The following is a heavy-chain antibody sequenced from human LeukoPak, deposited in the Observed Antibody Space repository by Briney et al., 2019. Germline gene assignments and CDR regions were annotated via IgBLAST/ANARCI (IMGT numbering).Heavy chain of an antibody. V-gene: IGHV4-34*01. CDR1: GGSFSDYF. J-gene: IGHJ4*02. CDR3: ATGGVRGDSSDY. D-gene: IGHD2-21*02. Sequence: SETLSLTCAVYGGSFSDYFWSWIRQPPGKGLEWIGEIRHSGCTNYNPSLKSRVTISVDTSKNQFSLKLSSVTAADTAVYYCATGGVRGDSSDYWGQGTLVTVSS. CDR2: IRHSGCT.